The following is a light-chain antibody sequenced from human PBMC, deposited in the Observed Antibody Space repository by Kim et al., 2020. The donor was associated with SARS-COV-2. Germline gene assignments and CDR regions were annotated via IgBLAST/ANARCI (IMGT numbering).Light chain of an antibody. CDR2: GAS. Sequence: DIVLTQSPATLSLSVGDRATLSCRASENIKTFLAWYQQKPGQAPRLLIYGASNRATGIPARFSGSGSGTDFALTISSLEPEDFAVYYCQQRSNWPPLTFGGGTKLEI. CDR1: ENIKTF. V-gene: IGKV3-11*01. CDR3: QQRSNWPPLT. J-gene: IGKJ4*01.